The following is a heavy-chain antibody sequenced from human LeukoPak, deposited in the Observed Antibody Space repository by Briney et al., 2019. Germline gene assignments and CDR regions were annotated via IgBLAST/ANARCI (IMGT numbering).Heavy chain of an antibody. CDR2: IYSGGST. V-gene: IGHV3-53*05. D-gene: IGHD2-2*01. Sequence: PGGSLRLSCAASGFTVSSNYMSWVRQAPGKGLEWVSVIYSGGSTYYADSVKGRFTISRDNSKNTLYLQMNSLRAEDTAVYYCARVPETPGQEYRPYYFDYWGQGTLVTVSS. CDR3: ARVPETPGQEYRPYYFDY. CDR1: GFTVSSNY. J-gene: IGHJ4*02.